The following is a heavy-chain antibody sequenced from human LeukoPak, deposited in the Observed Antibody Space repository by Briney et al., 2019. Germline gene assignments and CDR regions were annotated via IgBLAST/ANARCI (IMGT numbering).Heavy chain of an antibody. CDR3: ARTYYYDSAEYFQH. Sequence: SETLSLTCAVYGGSFSGYYWSWIRQPPGKGLEWIGEINHSGSTNYNPSLKSRVTISVDTSKNQFSLKLSSVTAADTAVYYCARTYYYDSAEYFQHWGQGTLVTVSS. J-gene: IGHJ1*01. D-gene: IGHD3-22*01. CDR1: GGSFSGYY. V-gene: IGHV4-34*01. CDR2: INHSGST.